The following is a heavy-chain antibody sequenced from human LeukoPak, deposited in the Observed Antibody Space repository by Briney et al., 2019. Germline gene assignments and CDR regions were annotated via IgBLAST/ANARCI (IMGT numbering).Heavy chain of an antibody. D-gene: IGHD6-13*01. V-gene: IGHV3-21*01. CDR1: GFTFSSYS. J-gene: IGHJ4*02. Sequence: GSLRLSCAASGFTFSSYSMNWVRQAPGKGLEWVSSISSSSSYIYYADSVKGRFTISRDNAKNSLYLQMNSLRAEDTAVYYCAREGIAAAGTGGDYWGQGTLVTVSS. CDR3: AREGIAAAGTGGDY. CDR2: ISSSSSYI.